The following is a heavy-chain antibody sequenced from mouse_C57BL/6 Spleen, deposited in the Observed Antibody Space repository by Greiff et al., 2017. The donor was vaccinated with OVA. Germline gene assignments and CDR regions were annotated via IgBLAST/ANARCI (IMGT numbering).Heavy chain of an antibody. Sequence: QVQLKQSDAELVKPGASVKISCKVSGYTFTDHTIHWMKQRPEQGLEWIGYIYPRDGSTKYNEKFKGKATLTADKSSSTAYMQLTSLTSEDSAVYFCASFYYGSSSPYYFDYWGQGTTLTVSS. CDR3: ASFYYGSSSPYYFDY. D-gene: IGHD1-1*01. J-gene: IGHJ2*01. CDR2: IYPRDGST. V-gene: IGHV1-78*01. CDR1: GYTFTDHT.